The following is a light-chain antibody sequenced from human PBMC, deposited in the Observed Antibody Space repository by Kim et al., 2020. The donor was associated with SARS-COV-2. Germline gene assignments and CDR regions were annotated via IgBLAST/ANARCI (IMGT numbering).Light chain of an antibody. CDR2: DVN. CDR1: SSDVGGYDD. Sequence: GQSITISCTGTSSDVGGYDDVSWYQQHPGEVPKVIIYDVNKRPSGAPNRFAGSKSGNTAFLTISGIQTEDEAEYYCTSYTGEQTWVFGGGTQLTVL. V-gene: IGLV2-14*03. CDR3: TSYTGEQTWV. J-gene: IGLJ3*02.